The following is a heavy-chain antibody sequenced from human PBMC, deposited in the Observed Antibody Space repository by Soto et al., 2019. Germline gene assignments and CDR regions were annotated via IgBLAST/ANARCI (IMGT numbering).Heavy chain of an antibody. D-gene: IGHD6-6*01. CDR1: GFTFSRSA. Sequence: SVKVSCKASGFTFSRSAVPWVRQARGQRLEWMGGIIPIFGTANYAQKFQGRVTITADESTSTAYMELSSLRSEETAVYYCARGDSYSSSHNWFDPWGQGTLVTVSS. CDR3: ARGDSYSSSHNWFDP. V-gene: IGHV1-69*13. J-gene: IGHJ5*02. CDR2: IIPIFGTA.